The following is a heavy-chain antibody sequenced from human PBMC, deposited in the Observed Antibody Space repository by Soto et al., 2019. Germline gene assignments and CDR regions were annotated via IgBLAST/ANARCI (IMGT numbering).Heavy chain of an antibody. V-gene: IGHV3-33*01. Sequence: PWGSLRLSCAACGFTFRSSGVHVFLQATGKGLEWVAVIWYDGSNKYYADSVKGRFTICRDNSKNTLYLQMNSLRAEDTAVYYCALGDYDFWSGYYRYYMDVWGKGSTVTVSS. CDR3: ALGDYDFWSGYYRYYMDV. CDR1: GFTFRSSG. CDR2: IWYDGSNK. D-gene: IGHD3-3*01. J-gene: IGHJ6*03.